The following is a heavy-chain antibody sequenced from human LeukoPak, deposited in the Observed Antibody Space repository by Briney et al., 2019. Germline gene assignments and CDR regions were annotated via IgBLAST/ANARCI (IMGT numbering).Heavy chain of an antibody. Sequence: GGSLRLSCAASGFTFSTYSMNWVRQAPGKGLEWVSFIRDSGGSTYYADSVKGRFSISRDNSKNTLYLQMNSLRAEDTAVYYCAIDGWDYWGQGTLVTVSS. CDR3: AIDGWDY. CDR1: GFTFSTYS. CDR2: IRDSGGST. V-gene: IGHV3-23*01. J-gene: IGHJ4*02. D-gene: IGHD2-2*03.